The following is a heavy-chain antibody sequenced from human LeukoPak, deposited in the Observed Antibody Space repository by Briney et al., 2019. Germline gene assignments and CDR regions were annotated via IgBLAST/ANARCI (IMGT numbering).Heavy chain of an antibody. D-gene: IGHD6-19*01. J-gene: IGHJ4*02. CDR1: GFTFSSYG. Sequence: GGSLRLSCAASGFTFSSYGMHWVRQAPGKGLEWVAVISYDGSNKYYADSVKGRFTISRDNSKNTLYLQMNSLRAEDTAVYYCAREEGAGRGFDYWGQGTLVTVSS. CDR3: AREEGAGRGFDY. CDR2: ISYDGSNK. V-gene: IGHV3-30*03.